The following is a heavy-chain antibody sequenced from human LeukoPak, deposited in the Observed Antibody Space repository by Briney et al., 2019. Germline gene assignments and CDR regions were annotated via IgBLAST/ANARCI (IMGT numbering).Heavy chain of an antibody. CDR3: ASLDYGDYWYFDL. CDR1: GGSISSFY. Sequence: PSETLSLTCTVSGGSISSFYWSWIRQPPGKGLEWIGYIYHSGSTNYSPSLKSRATISVDTSKNQFSLKLSSVTAADTAVYYCASLDYGDYWYFDLWGRGTLVTVSS. D-gene: IGHD4-17*01. J-gene: IGHJ2*01. V-gene: IGHV4-59*12. CDR2: IYHSGST.